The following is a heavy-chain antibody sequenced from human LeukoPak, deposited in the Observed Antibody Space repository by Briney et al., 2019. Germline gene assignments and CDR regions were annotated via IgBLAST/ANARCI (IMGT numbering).Heavy chain of an antibody. Sequence: GGSLRLSCAASGFTFSSYSMNWVRQAPGKGLEWVSSISSSSSYIYYADSVKGRFTISRDNAKNSLYLQMNSLRAEDTAVYYCAKDSDEYSSSSSPYYFDYWGQGTLVTVSS. D-gene: IGHD6-6*01. CDR2: ISSSSSYI. CDR3: AKDSDEYSSSSSPYYFDY. J-gene: IGHJ4*02. V-gene: IGHV3-21*04. CDR1: GFTFSSYS.